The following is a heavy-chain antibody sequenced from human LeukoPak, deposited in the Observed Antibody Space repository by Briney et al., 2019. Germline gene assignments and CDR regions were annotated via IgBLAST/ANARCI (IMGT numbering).Heavy chain of an antibody. CDR1: GLTVSSY. Sequence: PGGSLRLSCAASGLTVSSYMSWVRQAPGKGLEWVSVIYSGGSTYYADSVKGRFTISRDSSKNTLYLQMNSLRAEDTAVYYCAGSSSWTYWGQGTLVTVSS. CDR2: IYSGGST. CDR3: AGSSSWTY. D-gene: IGHD6-13*01. J-gene: IGHJ4*02. V-gene: IGHV3-66*01.